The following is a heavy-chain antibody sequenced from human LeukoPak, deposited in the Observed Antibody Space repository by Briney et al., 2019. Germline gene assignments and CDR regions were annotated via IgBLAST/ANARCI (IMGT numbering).Heavy chain of an antibody. Sequence: ASVKVSCKASGYTFTSYDINWVRQATGQGLEWMGWMNPNSGNTGYAQKFQGRVTITRNTSISTAYMELSSLRSEDTAVYYCARSGAYYDILTGYYMGYYYYYYMDVWGKGTTVTISS. CDR1: GYTFTSYD. CDR2: MNPNSGNT. V-gene: IGHV1-8*03. CDR3: ARSGAYYDILTGYYMGYYYYYYMDV. D-gene: IGHD3-9*01. J-gene: IGHJ6*03.